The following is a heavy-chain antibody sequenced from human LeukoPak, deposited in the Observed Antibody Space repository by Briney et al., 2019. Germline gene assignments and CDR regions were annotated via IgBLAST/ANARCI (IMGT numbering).Heavy chain of an antibody. V-gene: IGHV3-23*01. J-gene: IGHJ4*02. CDR3: AREGGSYYFDY. D-gene: IGHD1-26*01. CDR1: GFTFNTYA. CDR2: ISGSGRST. Sequence: GGSLRLSCAASGFTFNTYAMSWVRQAPGKGLEWVSAISGSGRSTFYADSVKGRFTISRDNSKNTLYLQMNSLRAEDTAVYYCAREGGSYYFDYWGQGTLVTVSS.